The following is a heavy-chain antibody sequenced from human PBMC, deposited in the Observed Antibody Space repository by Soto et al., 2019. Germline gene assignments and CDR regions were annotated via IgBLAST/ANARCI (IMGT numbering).Heavy chain of an antibody. CDR2: IYYSGST. Sequence: PSETLSLTCTVPGGSISSYYWSWIRQPPGKGLEWIGYIYYSGSTNYNPSLKSRVTISVDTSKNQFSLELSSVTAADTAVYYCARTIASAGCLDVWGQGTTVTVSS. V-gene: IGHV4-59*01. CDR1: GGSISSYY. D-gene: IGHD6-13*01. CDR3: ARTIASAGCLDV. J-gene: IGHJ6*02.